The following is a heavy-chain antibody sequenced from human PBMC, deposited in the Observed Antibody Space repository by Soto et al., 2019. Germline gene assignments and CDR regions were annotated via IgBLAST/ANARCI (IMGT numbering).Heavy chain of an antibody. CDR3: ERVRDYPDLWSGYYKAWFDP. V-gene: IGHV1-18*01. J-gene: IGHJ5*02. Sequence: QGQLVQSGAEVKTPGASVKVSCKASGYTFSSYGITWLRQAPGQGLEWMGWTSGYNGNTNFAQKLQGRVTMTTDTSTSTAYMELRSLRYDDTDVYYSERVRDYPDLWSGYYKAWFDPWGQGTLVTVYS. CDR1: GYTFSSYG. D-gene: IGHD3-3*01. CDR2: TSGYNGNT.